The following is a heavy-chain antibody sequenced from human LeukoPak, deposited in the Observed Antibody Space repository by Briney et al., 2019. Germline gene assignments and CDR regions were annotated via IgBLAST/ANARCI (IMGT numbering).Heavy chain of an antibody. V-gene: IGHV1-18*01. CDR2: ISAYNGNT. CDR3: ARGLYSGNKGGVGY. Sequence: ASVKVSCKASGYTFTTYSISWVRQAPGQGLEWMGWISAYNGNTNYAQNLQGRVTMTTDTSTSTAYMELRSLRADDTAVYYCARGLYSGNKGGVGYWGQGTLVTVSS. CDR1: GYTFTTYS. J-gene: IGHJ4*02. D-gene: IGHD1-26*01.